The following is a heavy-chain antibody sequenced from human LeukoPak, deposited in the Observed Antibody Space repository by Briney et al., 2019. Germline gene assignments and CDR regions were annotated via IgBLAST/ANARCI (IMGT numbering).Heavy chain of an antibody. CDR3: ARLIPYYFDY. Sequence: NASETLSLTCTVSGGSISSDYWSWIRQPPGKGLEWIGYIYYSGSTNYNPSLKSRVTISVDTSKNQFSLRLRSVTAADTAVYYCARLIPYYFDYWGQGILVTVSS. CDR2: IYYSGST. V-gene: IGHV4-59*01. CDR1: GGSISSDY. J-gene: IGHJ4*02.